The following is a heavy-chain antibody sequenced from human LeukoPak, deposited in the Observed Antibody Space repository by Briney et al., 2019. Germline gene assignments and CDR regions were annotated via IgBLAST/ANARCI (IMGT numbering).Heavy chain of an antibody. J-gene: IGHJ4*02. D-gene: IGHD6-25*01. CDR1: GFTFSGCY. V-gene: IGHV3-7*01. CDR2: IKPDGSEA. Sequence: GGSLRLSCAASGFTFSGCYMTWVRQAPGTGLEWVANIKPDGSEANYVDSVRGRVTISRDNAKNSLYLQMNGLRAEDTAVYYCVQRGFDYWGQGTLVTVSS. CDR3: VQRGFDY.